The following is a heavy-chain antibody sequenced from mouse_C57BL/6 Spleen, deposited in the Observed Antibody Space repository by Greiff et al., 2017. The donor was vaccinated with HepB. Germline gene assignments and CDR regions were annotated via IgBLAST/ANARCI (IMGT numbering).Heavy chain of an antibody. J-gene: IGHJ4*01. CDR1: GYSITSGYY. CDR2: ISYDGSN. V-gene: IGHV3-6*01. Sequence: VQLKESGPGLVKPSQSLSLTCSVTGYSITSGYYWNWIRQFPGNKLEWIGYISYDGSNNYNPSLKNRISITRDTSKNQFFLKLNSVTTEDTATYYCARGGGYYGSSEAMDYWGQGTSVTVSS. D-gene: IGHD1-1*01. CDR3: ARGGGYYGSSEAMDY.